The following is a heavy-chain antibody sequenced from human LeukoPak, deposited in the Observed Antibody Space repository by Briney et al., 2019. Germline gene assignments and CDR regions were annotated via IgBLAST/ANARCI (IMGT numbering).Heavy chain of an antibody. J-gene: IGHJ4*02. Sequence: GGSLRLSCAASGFTFSSYAMSWVRQAPGKGLEWVSAISGSGGRTHYADSVKGRFTISRDNSKNTLYLQMNSLRAEDTAVYYCAKGGRDIVVVPAALDSWGQGTLVTVSS. CDR3: AKGGRDIVVVPAALDS. CDR1: GFTFSSYA. D-gene: IGHD2-2*01. V-gene: IGHV3-23*01. CDR2: ISGSGGRT.